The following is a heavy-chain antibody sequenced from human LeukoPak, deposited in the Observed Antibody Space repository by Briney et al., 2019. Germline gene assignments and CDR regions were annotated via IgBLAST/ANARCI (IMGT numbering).Heavy chain of an antibody. V-gene: IGHV3-30*18. CDR3: AKAGIAVAVFDY. Sequence: GALRLSCAASGFTFSSYGMHWVRQAPGKGLEWVAVISYDGSNKYYADSVKGRFTISRDNPKNTLYLQMNSLRAEDTAVYYCAKAGIAVAVFDYWGQGTLVTVSS. J-gene: IGHJ4*02. CDR2: ISYDGSNK. CDR1: GFTFSSYG. D-gene: IGHD6-19*01.